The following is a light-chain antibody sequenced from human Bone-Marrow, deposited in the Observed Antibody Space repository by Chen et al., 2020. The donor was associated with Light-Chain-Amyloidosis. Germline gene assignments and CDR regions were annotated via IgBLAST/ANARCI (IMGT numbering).Light chain of an antibody. CDR2: EDD. V-gene: IGLV6-57*01. CDR1: SGSIATNY. CDR3: QSYQGSSQGV. Sequence: NFMLTQPHSVSESPGKTVIISCIRSSGSIATNYVQWYQQRPGSSPTTVIYEDDQRPSGVPDRFSGTLARYTTSASLTITGLKTEDEADYYCQSYQGSSQGVFGGGTKLTVL. J-gene: IGLJ3*02.